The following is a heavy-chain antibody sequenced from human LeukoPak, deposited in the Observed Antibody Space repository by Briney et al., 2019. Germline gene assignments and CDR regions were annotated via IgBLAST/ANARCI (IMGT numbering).Heavy chain of an antibody. CDR2: IYYSGST. J-gene: IGHJ6*03. D-gene: IGHD3-3*02. CDR3: ASASHSIYYYYMDV. Sequence: SQTLSLTCTVSGGSISSGDYYWSWIRQPPGKGLEWIGYIYYSGSTYYNPSLKSRVTISVDTSKNQFSLKLSSVTAADTAVYYCASASHSIYYYYMDVWGKGTTVTVSS. CDR1: GGSISSGDYY. V-gene: IGHV4-30-4*08.